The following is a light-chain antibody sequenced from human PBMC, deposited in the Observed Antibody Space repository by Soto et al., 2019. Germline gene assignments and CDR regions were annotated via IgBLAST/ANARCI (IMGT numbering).Light chain of an antibody. CDR1: QSVSNY. CDR2: DAS. Sequence: EIVLTQSPATLSLSPGEGATLSCRASQSVSNYLAWYQHKPGQAPRLLIYDASTRATGIPARFSGSGSGTDFTLTISSLEHEDFAVYYCQQRSNWPPLFGGGTKVEIK. J-gene: IGKJ4*01. V-gene: IGKV3-11*01. CDR3: QQRSNWPPL.